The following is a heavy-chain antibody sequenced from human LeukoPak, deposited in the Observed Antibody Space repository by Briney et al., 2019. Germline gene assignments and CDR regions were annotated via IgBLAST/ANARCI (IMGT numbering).Heavy chain of an antibody. V-gene: IGHV1-2*02. Sequence: GASVKVSCKASGYTFTGYYVHWVRQAPGQGLEWMGWINPNSGGTNYAQQFQGRLTMTRDTSISTAYMELSRLRSDDTAVYYCARVKTMIIVVSLFDYWGQGTLVTVSS. CDR1: GYTFTGYY. J-gene: IGHJ4*02. CDR3: ARVKTMIIVVSLFDY. D-gene: IGHD3-22*01. CDR2: INPNSGGT.